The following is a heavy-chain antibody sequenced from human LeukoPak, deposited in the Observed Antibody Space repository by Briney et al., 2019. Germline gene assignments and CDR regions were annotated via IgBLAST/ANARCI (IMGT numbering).Heavy chain of an antibody. CDR2: INPKTGGT. Sequence: ASVKVSCKASGYSFTGYYIHWVRQSPGQGLEWMGWINPKTGGTNYAQNFQGRVTMTRDTSISTANMELSRLRSDDTAVYYCARAGYYYYYYMDVWGKGTTVTVSS. J-gene: IGHJ6*03. CDR1: GYSFTGYY. V-gene: IGHV1-2*02. CDR3: ARAGYYYYYYMDV.